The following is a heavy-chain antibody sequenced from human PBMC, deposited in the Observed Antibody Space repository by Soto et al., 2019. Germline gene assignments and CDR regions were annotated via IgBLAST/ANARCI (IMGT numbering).Heavy chain of an antibody. CDR1: GFTFSTYN. V-gene: IGHV3-48*02. CDR2: ITSGSGTI. D-gene: IGHD6-13*01. CDR3: ARDSWYSSSLSAHRYLDL. Sequence: GGSLRLSCAASGFTFSTYNMNWVRQAPGKGLEWVSYITSGSGTIYYADSLKGRITISRDNAQNSLYLQMNSLRDEDTAVYYCARDSWYSSSLSAHRYLDLWGRGTLVTVSS. J-gene: IGHJ2*01.